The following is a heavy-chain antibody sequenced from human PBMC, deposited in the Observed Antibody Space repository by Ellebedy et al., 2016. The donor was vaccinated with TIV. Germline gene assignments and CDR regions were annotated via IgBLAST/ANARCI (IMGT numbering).Heavy chain of an antibody. V-gene: IGHV3-48*03. J-gene: IGHJ6*02. Sequence: GESLKISCVASGFSFSRYEMNWVRQAPGKGLEWVSYISDTGNTIYYADSVKGRFTISRDNAENSLFLQMNSLRAEDTAVYYCATERATMVSGYFGMDVWGQGTMVSV. CDR2: ISDTGNTI. CDR1: GFSFSRYE. D-gene: IGHD3-10*01. CDR3: ATERATMVSGYFGMDV.